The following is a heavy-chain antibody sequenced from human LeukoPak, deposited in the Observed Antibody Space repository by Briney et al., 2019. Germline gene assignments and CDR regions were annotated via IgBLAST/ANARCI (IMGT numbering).Heavy chain of an antibody. CDR3: ARDKRYYYGSGSYYTP. CDR1: GYTFTSYG. D-gene: IGHD3-10*01. CDR2: ISAYNGNT. V-gene: IGHV1-18*01. J-gene: IGHJ5*02. Sequence: ASVKVSCKASGYTFTSYGISWVRQAPGQGLEWMGWISAYNGNTNYAQKLQGRVTMTTDTSTSTAYMELRSLRSDDTAVYYCARDKRYYYGSGSYYTPWGQGTLVTVSS.